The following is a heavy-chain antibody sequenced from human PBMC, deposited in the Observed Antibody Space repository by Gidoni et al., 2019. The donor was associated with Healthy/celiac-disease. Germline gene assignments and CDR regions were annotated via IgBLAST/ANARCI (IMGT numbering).Heavy chain of an antibody. CDR1: GDSVSSNIAA. D-gene: IGHD3-22*01. CDR2: TYYRSKWYN. Sequence: QVQLQQSGPGLVKPSQTLSLTCAIFGDSVSSNIAAWNWIRQSPSRGLEWLGRTYYRSKWYNDYAVSVKSRITINPDTSKNQFSLQLNSVTPEDTAVYYCARVGDYDSSGYYFNHDAFDIWGQGTMVTVSS. CDR3: ARVGDYDSSGYYFNHDAFDI. J-gene: IGHJ3*02. V-gene: IGHV6-1*01.